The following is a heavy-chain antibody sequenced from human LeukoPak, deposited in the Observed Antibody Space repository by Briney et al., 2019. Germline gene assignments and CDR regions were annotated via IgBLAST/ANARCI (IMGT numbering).Heavy chain of an antibody. D-gene: IGHD5-18*01. CDR3: ASVDTAMVTIDY. V-gene: IGHV4-59*08. J-gene: IGHJ4*02. CDR2: IYYSGST. Sequence: SETLSLTCTVSAGSISSYYWSWIRQPPGKGLEWIGYIYYSGSTNYNPSLKSRATISVDMSKNQSSLKLSSVTAADTAVYYCASVDTAMVTIDYWGQGTLVTVSS. CDR1: AGSISSYY.